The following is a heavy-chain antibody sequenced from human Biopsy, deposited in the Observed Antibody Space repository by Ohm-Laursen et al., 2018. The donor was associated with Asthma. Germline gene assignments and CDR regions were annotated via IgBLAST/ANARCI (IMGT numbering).Heavy chain of an antibody. CDR3: ARRGGVRRYFDY. Sequence: PSETLSLTWTVSGGSISSGDYYWSWVRQPPGKGLEWIGYIYYIGSTYYNPSLKSRVAISLDTSKNQFSLKLSSVTAADTAVFFCARRGGVRRYFDYWGQGTLVTVSS. CDR1: GGSISSGDYY. V-gene: IGHV4-30-4*01. D-gene: IGHD3-16*01. CDR2: IYYIGST. J-gene: IGHJ4*02.